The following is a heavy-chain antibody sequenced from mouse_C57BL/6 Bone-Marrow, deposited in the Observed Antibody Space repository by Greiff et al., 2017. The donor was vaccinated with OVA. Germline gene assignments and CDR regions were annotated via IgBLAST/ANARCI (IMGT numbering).Heavy chain of an antibody. V-gene: IGHV1-82*01. J-gene: IGHJ3*01. CDR2: IYPGDGDT. Sequence: VQLQQSGAELVKPGASVKLSCKASGYTFTEYSIHWVKQRSGQGLEWIGWIYPGDGDTNYNGKFKGKATLTADTSSSTAYMQLSSLTSEDCAVYFCARWCNGFAYWGQGTLVTVSA. CDR1: GYTFTEYS. CDR3: ARWCNGFAY. D-gene: IGHD1-1*02.